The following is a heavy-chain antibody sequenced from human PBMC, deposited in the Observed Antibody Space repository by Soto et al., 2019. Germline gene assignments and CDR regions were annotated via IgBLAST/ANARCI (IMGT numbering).Heavy chain of an antibody. D-gene: IGHD3-22*01. CDR2: IIPIFGTA. J-gene: IGHJ4*02. Sequence: QVQLVQSGAEVKKPGSSVKVSCKASGGTFSSYAISWVRQAPGQGLEWMGGIIPIFGTANYAQKFQARVTITADESTSTAYMELSSLRSEDTAVYYCASSPYYYDSSGYSPFDYWGQGTLVTVSS. V-gene: IGHV1-69*01. CDR3: ASSPYYYDSSGYSPFDY. CDR1: GGTFSSYA.